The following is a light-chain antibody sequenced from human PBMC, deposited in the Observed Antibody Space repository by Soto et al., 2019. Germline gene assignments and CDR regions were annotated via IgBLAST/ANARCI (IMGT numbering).Light chain of an antibody. CDR3: QQYVTSPPMYT. V-gene: IGKV3-20*01. CDR1: QSVSDSY. CDR2: ATS. Sequence: ENVLTQSPGTLSLSPGERATLSCRASQSVSDSYLAWYQQKPGQTPRLLIYATSSRATGIPDRFSGSGSGTDFTLTISRLEPEDFAVYYCQQYVTSPPMYTVGQGTKVEI. J-gene: IGKJ2*01.